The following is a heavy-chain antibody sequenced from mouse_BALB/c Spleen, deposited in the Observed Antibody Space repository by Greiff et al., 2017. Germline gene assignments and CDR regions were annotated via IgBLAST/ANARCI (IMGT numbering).Heavy chain of an antibody. V-gene: IGHV5-17*02. Sequence: EVQLVESGGGLVQPGGSRKLSCAASGFTFSSFGMHWVRQAPEKGLEWVAYISSGSSTIYYADTVKGRFTISRDNPKNTLFLQMTSLRSEDTAMYYCARWYYGSSFLFDYWGQGTTLTVSS. CDR1: GFTFSSFG. J-gene: IGHJ2*01. CDR2: ISSGSSTI. D-gene: IGHD1-1*01. CDR3: ARWYYGSSFLFDY.